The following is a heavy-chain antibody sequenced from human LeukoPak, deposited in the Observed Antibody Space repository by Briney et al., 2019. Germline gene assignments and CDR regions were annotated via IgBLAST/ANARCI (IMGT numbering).Heavy chain of an antibody. CDR1: GGSIISTIYY. D-gene: IGHD4-23*01. J-gene: IGHJ1*01. CDR3: ARYLDYGGNSRVFQH. Sequence: PSETLSLTCTVSGGSIISTIYYWTWIRQPPGKGLEWIGEINHGGSTNYNPSLKSRVTISVDTSKNQFSLKLSSVTAADTAVYYCARYLDYGGNSRVFQHWGQGTLVTVSS. CDR2: INHGGST. V-gene: IGHV4-39*07.